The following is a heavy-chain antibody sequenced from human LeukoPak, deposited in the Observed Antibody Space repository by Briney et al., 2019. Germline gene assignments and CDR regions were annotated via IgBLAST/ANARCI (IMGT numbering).Heavy chain of an antibody. CDR1: GFTFSPYE. CDR2: FSSGGNTE. Sequence: GGSLRLSCVVSGFTFSPYEMNWVRQTPGRGLEWVSHFSSGGNTEYYADSVRGRFSMSRDNAKNSLYLEMNSLRPEDTAVYYCARDTVNGPFVISLDYWGQGALVTVSS. V-gene: IGHV3-48*03. D-gene: IGHD2-8*01. J-gene: IGHJ4*02. CDR3: ARDTVNGPFVISLDY.